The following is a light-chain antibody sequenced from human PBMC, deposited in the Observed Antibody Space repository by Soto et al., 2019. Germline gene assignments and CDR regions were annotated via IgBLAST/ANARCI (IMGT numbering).Light chain of an antibody. Sequence: EIVMTQSPGTLSVSPGERATLSCGASQSVSSNLAWYQQKPGQAPRLLIYDASTRATGIPARFSGFGSGTAFILAISSLQSEDFAVYYCQQYHNWVTFGGGTKVEIK. J-gene: IGKJ4*01. CDR3: QQYHNWVT. V-gene: IGKV3D-15*01. CDR1: QSVSSN. CDR2: DAS.